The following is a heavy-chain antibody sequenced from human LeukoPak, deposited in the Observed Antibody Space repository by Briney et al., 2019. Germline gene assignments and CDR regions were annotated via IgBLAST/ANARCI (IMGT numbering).Heavy chain of an antibody. V-gene: IGHV3-23*01. D-gene: IGHD3-10*01. Sequence: GGSLRLSCAASGFTFNYYGMTWVRQAPGKGLEWVSAISGSGGSTYYADSVKGRFTISRDNSKNTLYLQMNSLRAEDTAVYYCAKDLHYGSADYWGQGTLVTVSS. J-gene: IGHJ4*02. CDR2: ISGSGGST. CDR1: GFTFNYYG. CDR3: AKDLHYGSADY.